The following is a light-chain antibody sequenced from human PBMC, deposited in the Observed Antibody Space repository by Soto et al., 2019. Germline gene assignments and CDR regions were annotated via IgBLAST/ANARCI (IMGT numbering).Light chain of an antibody. CDR1: TSNIGTNP. V-gene: IGLV1-44*01. J-gene: IGLJ1*01. Sequence: QSVLTQPPSASGTPGQRVTMSCSGGTSNIGTNPVNWYQQPPGTAPKLLMYGDDQRPSGVPDRFSGSKSGTSASLAISGLQSEDETDYYCSSFTTSHTYVFGTGTKLTVL. CDR2: GDD. CDR3: SSFTTSHTYV.